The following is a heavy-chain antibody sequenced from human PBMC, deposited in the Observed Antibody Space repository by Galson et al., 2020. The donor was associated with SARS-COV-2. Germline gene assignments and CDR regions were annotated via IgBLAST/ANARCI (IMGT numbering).Heavy chain of an antibody. CDR3: ARDLRFGTNGWD. V-gene: IGHV3-48*02. D-gene: IGHD2-8*01. CDR1: GFTFSSYS. Sequence: GGSLSLTCAASGFTFSSYSMNWVRQAPGKGLEWVSYISSSSSTIYYADSVKGRFTISRDNAKNSLYLQMNSLRDEDTAVYYCARDLRFGTNGWDWGQGTLVTVSS. CDR2: ISSSSSTI. J-gene: IGHJ4*02.